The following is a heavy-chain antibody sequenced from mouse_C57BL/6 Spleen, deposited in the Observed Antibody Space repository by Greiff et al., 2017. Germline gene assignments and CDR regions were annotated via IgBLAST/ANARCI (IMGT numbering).Heavy chain of an antibody. CDR2: IDPETGGT. Sequence: VQLQQSGAELVRPGASVTLSCKASGYTFPDYEMHWVKQTPVHGLEWIGAIDPETGGTAYNQKFKGKAILTADKSSSTAYMELRSLTSEDAAVYYCTRKGYGSSYAYWGQGTLVTVSA. CDR1: GYTFPDYE. V-gene: IGHV1-15*01. J-gene: IGHJ3*01. D-gene: IGHD1-1*01. CDR3: TRKGYGSSYAY.